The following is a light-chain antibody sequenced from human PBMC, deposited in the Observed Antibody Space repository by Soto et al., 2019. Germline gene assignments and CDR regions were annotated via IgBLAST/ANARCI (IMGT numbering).Light chain of an antibody. Sequence: EVVMTQSPATLSVSPGERATLSCGASQSVRSYLAWYQQKPGQAPRLLIHGASTRAPGIPARFSGSGSGTDFPHTIRSQPSEDFTVYHCHQYDPWPQTFGQGTKVDIQ. V-gene: IGKV3-15*01. CDR2: GAS. J-gene: IGKJ1*01. CDR1: QSVRSY. CDR3: HQYDPWPQT.